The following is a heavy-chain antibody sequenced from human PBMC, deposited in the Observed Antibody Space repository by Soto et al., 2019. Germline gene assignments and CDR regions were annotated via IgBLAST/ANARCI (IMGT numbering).Heavy chain of an antibody. CDR2: ISAYNGNT. CDR1: CYTFTSYG. CDR3: ARDQSIFGVVDV. J-gene: IGHJ6*02. V-gene: IGHV1-18*04. Sequence: GXSVKVSYKASCYTFTSYGISWVRQALGQGLEWMGWISAYNGNTNYAQKLQGRVTMTTDTSTSTAYMELRSLRSDDTAVYYCARDQSIFGVVDVWGQGTTVTVSS. D-gene: IGHD3-3*01.